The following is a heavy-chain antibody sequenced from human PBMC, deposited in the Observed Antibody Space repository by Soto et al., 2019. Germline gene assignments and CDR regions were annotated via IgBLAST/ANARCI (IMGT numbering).Heavy chain of an antibody. CDR3: VHGYYFDS. CDR2: ISGSGDAT. J-gene: IGHJ4*02. V-gene: IGHV3-23*01. Sequence: EVQLLESGGDLVQPGESLRLSCAASGFTFSSYAMSWVRQAPGKGLEWVSTISGSGDATYSADSVKGRFTISRDNSKNTVSLQMRSLRAEDTAIYYCVHGYYFDSWGQGTLSPSPQ. CDR1: GFTFSSYA. D-gene: IGHD5-12*01.